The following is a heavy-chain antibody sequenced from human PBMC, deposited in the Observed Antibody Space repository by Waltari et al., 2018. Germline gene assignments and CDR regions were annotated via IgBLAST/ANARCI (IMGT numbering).Heavy chain of an antibody. CDR3: ARAGLPSATWPYYSYGMDV. CDR1: GFTFSNYW. D-gene: IGHD5-12*01. CDR2: INSDGSST. J-gene: IGHJ6*02. Sequence: EVQLVESGGGLVQPGGSLRLSCAASGFTFSNYWMHWVRQAPGKGLVCVSRINSDGSSTTYADSVKGRFAISRDNAKNTLYLQMNSLRAEDTAVYYCARAGLPSATWPYYSYGMDVWGQGTTVTVSS. V-gene: IGHV3-74*01.